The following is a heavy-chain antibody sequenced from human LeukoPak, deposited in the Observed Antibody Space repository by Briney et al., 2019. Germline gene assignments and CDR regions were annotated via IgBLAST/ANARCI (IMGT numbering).Heavy chain of an antibody. J-gene: IGHJ4*02. D-gene: IGHD6-13*01. CDR1: GFTFSSYS. CDR3: AGGAIAAAGYFDY. V-gene: IGHV3-21*01. CDR2: ISSSSSYI. Sequence: PGGSLRLSCAASGFTFSSYSMNWVRQAPGKGLEWVSSISSSSSYIYYADSVKGRFTISRDNAKNSLYLQMNSLRAEDTAVYYCAGGAIAAAGYFDYWGQGTLVTVSS.